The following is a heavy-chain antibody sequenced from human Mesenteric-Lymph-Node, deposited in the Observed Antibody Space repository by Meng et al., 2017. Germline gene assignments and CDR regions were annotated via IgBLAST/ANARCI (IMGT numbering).Heavy chain of an antibody. CDR1: GFTIGTYG. CDR2: ISHSGLST. J-gene: IGHJ5*02. V-gene: IGHV3-23*01. D-gene: IGHD3-10*01. Sequence: GGSLTLSCAGSGFTIGTYGMTCVRQAPGKGLEWVSTISHSGLSTYYADSVRGRFTVSRDNSKNTLYLQMNSLRPEDTALYYCAKDLVTQWFDPWGQGTLVTVSS. CDR3: AKDLVTQWFDP.